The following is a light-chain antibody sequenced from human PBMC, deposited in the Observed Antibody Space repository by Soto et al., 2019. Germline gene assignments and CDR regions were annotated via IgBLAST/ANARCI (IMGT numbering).Light chain of an antibody. CDR1: SSDVGSYNL. V-gene: IGLV2-23*01. Sequence: QSALTQPASVSGSPGQSITISCTGTSSDVGSYNLVSWYQQHPGKPPKLMLYQGTERPSGVSNRFSGSKSGNTASLTVSGLQAEDEADYYCCSYAGSTTLIFGGGTKLTVL. CDR2: QGT. CDR3: CSYAGSTTLI. J-gene: IGLJ2*01.